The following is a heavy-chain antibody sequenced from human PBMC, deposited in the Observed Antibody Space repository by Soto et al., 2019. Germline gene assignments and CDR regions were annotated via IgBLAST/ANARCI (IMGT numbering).Heavy chain of an antibody. D-gene: IGHD3-22*01. V-gene: IGHV3-30-3*01. CDR3: ARDLHKIVVECYFDY. Sequence: PGGSLRLSCAASGFTFSSYAMHWVRQAPGKGLEWVAVISYDGSNKYYADSVKGRFTISRDNSKNSLYLQMNSLGAEDTAVYYCARDLHKIVVECYFDYWGQGTLVTVSS. J-gene: IGHJ4*02. CDR1: GFTFSSYA. CDR2: ISYDGSNK.